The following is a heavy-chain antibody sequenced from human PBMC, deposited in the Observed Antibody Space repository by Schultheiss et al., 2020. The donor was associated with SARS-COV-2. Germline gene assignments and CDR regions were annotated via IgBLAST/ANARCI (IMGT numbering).Heavy chain of an antibody. D-gene: IGHD3-22*01. CDR2: IYYSGST. CDR3: ASSYDSSGHFDY. CDR1: GGSVSSGSYY. V-gene: IGHV4-61*01. J-gene: IGHJ4*02. Sequence: SETLSLTCTVSGGSVSSGSYYWSWIRQPPGKGLEWIGYIYYSGSTNYNPSLKSRVTISVDTSKNQFSLKLTSVTAADTAVYYCASSYDSSGHFDYWGQGTLVTVSS.